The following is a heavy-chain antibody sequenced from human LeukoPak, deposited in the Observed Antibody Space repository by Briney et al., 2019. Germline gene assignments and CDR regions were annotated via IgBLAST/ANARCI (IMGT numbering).Heavy chain of an antibody. Sequence: PGGSLRLSCAASGFTVSSNYMSWVRQAPGKGLEWVSVIYSGGSTYYADSVKGRFTISRDNSKNTLYLQMNSLRAEDTAVYYCARNDETAVTNFDYWGQGTLVTVSS. CDR3: ARNDETAVTNFDY. V-gene: IGHV3-53*01. CDR2: IYSGGST. CDR1: GFTVSSNY. D-gene: IGHD4-17*01. J-gene: IGHJ4*02.